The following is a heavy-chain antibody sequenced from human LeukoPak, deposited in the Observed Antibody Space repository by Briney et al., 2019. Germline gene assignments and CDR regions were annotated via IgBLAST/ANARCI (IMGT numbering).Heavy chain of an antibody. CDR2: IKEDGGEK. CDR3: ARAPCGSSGCAFDY. CDR1: GFTFSRYW. D-gene: IGHD6-19*01. V-gene: IGHV3-7*02. Sequence: PGGSQRLSCAASGFTFSRYWMGWARQAPGKGLEWVATIKEDGGEKYYVDSVKGRFTISRDNAKNSLYLQMNSLRAEDTAVYYCARAPCGSSGCAFDYWGQGTLVTVSS. J-gene: IGHJ4*02.